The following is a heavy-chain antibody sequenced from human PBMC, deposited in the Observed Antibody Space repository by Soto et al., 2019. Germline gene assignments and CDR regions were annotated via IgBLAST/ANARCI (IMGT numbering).Heavy chain of an antibody. Sequence: GGSLRLSCAASGFTFSSYEMTWVRQAPGKGLEWVSYISTSATTIDYADSVKGRFTISRDNAKNSLYLQMNSLRAEDTAVYYCARVNFHSSGPNFDYWGQGTLVT. CDR1: GFTFSSYE. D-gene: IGHD3-22*01. CDR2: ISTSATTI. V-gene: IGHV3-48*03. J-gene: IGHJ4*02. CDR3: ARVNFHSSGPNFDY.